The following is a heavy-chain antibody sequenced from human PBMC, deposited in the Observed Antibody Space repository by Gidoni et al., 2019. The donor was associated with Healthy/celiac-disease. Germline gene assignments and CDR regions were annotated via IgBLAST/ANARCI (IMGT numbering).Heavy chain of an antibody. CDR3: ARGGGYTAMGYI. J-gene: IGHJ4*02. CDR1: GGSFSGYY. CDR2: INHSGST. D-gene: IGHD5-18*01. Sequence: QVQLQQWGAGLLKPSETLSLTCAVYGGSFSGYYWSWIRQHPGKGLEWIGEINHSGSTNYNPSLKSRVTISVDTSKNQFSLKLSSVTAADTAVYYCARGGGYTAMGYIWGQGTLVTVSS. V-gene: IGHV4-34*01.